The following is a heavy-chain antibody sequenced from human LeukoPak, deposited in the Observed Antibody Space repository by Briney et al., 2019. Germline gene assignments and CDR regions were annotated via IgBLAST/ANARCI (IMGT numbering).Heavy chain of an antibody. CDR2: RHYSGST. D-gene: IGHD3-22*01. V-gene: IGHV4-61*01. CDR3: ARDPSGYFNY. Sequence: SETLPLTCTVSGGSVSSGNYYWSWIRQPPGKGLEGIGYRHYSGSTNYNPSLKSRVTISVDTSKNQFSLKLSSVTAADTAVYYCARDPSGYFNYWGQGTLATVSS. CDR1: GGSVSSGNYY. J-gene: IGHJ4*02.